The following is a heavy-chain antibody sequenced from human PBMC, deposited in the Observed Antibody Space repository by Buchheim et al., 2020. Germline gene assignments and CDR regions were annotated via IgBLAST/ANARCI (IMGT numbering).Heavy chain of an antibody. CDR2: ISYDGSNK. D-gene: IGHD3-16*01. V-gene: IGHV3-30-3*01. J-gene: IGHJ4*02. Sequence: QVQLVESGGGVVQPGRSLRLSCAASGFTFSSYAMHWVRQAPGKGLEWVAVISYDGSNKYYADSVKGRFTISRDNSKNTLYLQMNSLRAEDTAVYYCARDGGALGTYYFDYWGQGTL. CDR1: GFTFSSYA. CDR3: ARDGGALGTYYFDY.